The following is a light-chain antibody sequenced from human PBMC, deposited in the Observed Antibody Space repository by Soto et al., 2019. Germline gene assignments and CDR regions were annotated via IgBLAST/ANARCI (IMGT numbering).Light chain of an antibody. V-gene: IGKV3-11*01. CDR2: DAS. CDR3: QQRCNWPLT. CDR1: QSVSSY. J-gene: IGKJ1*01. Sequence: HSPTTPSVSPGERATLSSRASQSVSSYLAWYQQKPGQAPRLLIYDASNRATGIPARFSGSGSGTDFTLTISSLEPEDFAVYYCQQRCNWPLTFGQGTKVDIK.